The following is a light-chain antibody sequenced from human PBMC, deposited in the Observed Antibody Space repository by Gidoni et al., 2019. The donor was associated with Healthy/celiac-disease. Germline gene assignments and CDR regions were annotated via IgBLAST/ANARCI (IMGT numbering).Light chain of an antibody. J-gene: IGLJ2*01. CDR2: EVS. V-gene: IGLV2-8*01. CDR1: SSDVGGYNY. CDR3: SSYAGSNNLV. Sequence: QSALTQPPSASGSPGQSVTISWTGTSSDVGGYNYVSWYQQHPGKAPKLMIYEVSKRPSGVPDRFFGSKSGNTASLTVSGLQAEDEADYYCSSYAGSNNLVFGGGTKLTVL.